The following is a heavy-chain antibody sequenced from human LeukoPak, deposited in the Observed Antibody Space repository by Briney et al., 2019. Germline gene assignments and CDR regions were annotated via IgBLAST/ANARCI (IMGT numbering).Heavy chain of an antibody. Sequence: PSETLSLTCTVSGGSISSGHYYWGWIRQPPGKGLEWIGSVHSSGNTYYYPSLKSRVIISKDTSKNQFSLKVTSVTAADTAVYYCARDAYGDYVGYFDYWGQGTLVTVSS. CDR3: ARDAYGDYVGYFDY. CDR2: VHSSGNT. J-gene: IGHJ4*02. CDR1: GGSISSGHYY. D-gene: IGHD4-17*01. V-gene: IGHV4-39*07.